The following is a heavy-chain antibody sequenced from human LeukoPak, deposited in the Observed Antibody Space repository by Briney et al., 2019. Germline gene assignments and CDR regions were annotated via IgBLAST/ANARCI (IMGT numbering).Heavy chain of an antibody. CDR2: ISRGSSYK. CDR3: ARDYSGRGEFDS. V-gene: IGHV3-21*01. J-gene: IGHJ4*02. Sequence: GGSLRLSCAASGFTFSNDCMSWVRQAPGKGLEWVSSISRGSSYKYYADSVKGRFTISRDNAKNSLYLQMNSLRDEDKAVYYCARDYSGRGEFDSWGQGTLVTVSS. CDR1: GFTFSNDC. D-gene: IGHD1-26*01.